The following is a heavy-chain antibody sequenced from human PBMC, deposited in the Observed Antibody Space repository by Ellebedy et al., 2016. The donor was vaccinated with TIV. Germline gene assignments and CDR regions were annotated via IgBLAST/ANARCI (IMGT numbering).Heavy chain of an antibody. CDR2: IKEDGSEK. Sequence: PGGSLRLSCGASGFTFSTYWMSWVRQAPGKGLEWVANIKEDGSEKYYVDSVKGRFTFSRDNTKNSLYLQMNSLRVEDTAVYYCARAKGCSGGGCYLFDQWGQGTLVTVSS. CDR3: ARAKGCSGGGCYLFDQ. CDR1: GFTFSTYW. V-gene: IGHV3-7*03. D-gene: IGHD2-15*01. J-gene: IGHJ4*02.